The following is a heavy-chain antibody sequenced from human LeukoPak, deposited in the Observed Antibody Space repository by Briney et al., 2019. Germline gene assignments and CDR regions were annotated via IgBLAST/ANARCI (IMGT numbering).Heavy chain of an antibody. V-gene: IGHV3-23*01. CDR3: AKEHNWLELSPGDYYFDY. CDR1: GFTFSSYA. Sequence: GGSLRLSCAASGFTFSSYAMSWVRQAPGKGLGWVSAISGSGGNTYYADSVKGRFTISRDNSKNTLYLQMNSLRAEDTAVYYCAKEHNWLELSPGDYYFDYWGQGTLVTVSS. J-gene: IGHJ4*02. D-gene: IGHD1-7*01. CDR2: ISGSGGNT.